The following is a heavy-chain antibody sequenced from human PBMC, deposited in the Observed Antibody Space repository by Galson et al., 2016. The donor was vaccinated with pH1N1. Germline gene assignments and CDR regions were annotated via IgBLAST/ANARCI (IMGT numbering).Heavy chain of an antibody. CDR3: AHSAPRIVGAPPPLDFDY. CDR1: GFSLSSRGVG. Sequence: PALVKPTQTLTLTCSFSGFSLSSRGVGVGWVRQSPGKAPQWLALIYWDGNYHYSPSLKTRLTITKDTTRNRVVLTMTNMAPVDTATYYCAHSAPRIVGAPPPLDFDYWGQGTLVTVYS. D-gene: IGHD1-26*01. V-gene: IGHV2-5*02. CDR2: IYWDGNY. J-gene: IGHJ4*02.